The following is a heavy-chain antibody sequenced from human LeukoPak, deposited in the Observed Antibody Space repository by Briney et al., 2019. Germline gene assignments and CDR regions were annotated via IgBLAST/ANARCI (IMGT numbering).Heavy chain of an antibody. V-gene: IGHV1-8*01. CDR1: GYTFTSYD. CDR2: MNPNSGNT. J-gene: IGHJ6*03. CDR3: ASAHYDTYYYYYMDV. Sequence: ASVKVSCKASGYTFTSYDINWVRQATGQGLEWMGWMNPNSGNTGYAQKFQGRVTMTRNTSISTAYMELSSLRSEDTAVYYCASAHYDTYYYYYMDVWGKGTTVTISS. D-gene: IGHD3-22*01.